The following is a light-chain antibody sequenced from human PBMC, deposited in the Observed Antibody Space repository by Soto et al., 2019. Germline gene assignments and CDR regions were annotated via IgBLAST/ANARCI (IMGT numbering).Light chain of an antibody. CDR1: QTISSW. Sequence: DIQMTQSPSTLSGSVGDRVTITCRASQTISSWLAWYQQKPGKAPKLLIYKASTLKSGVPSRFSGSGSGTEFTLTISSLQPDDFANYYCQQYSQWPPWTFGPGTKVDIK. CDR2: KAS. CDR3: QQYSQWPPWT. J-gene: IGKJ1*01. V-gene: IGKV1-5*03.